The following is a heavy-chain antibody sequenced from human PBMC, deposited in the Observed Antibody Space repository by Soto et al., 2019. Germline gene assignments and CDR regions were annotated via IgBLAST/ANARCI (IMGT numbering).Heavy chain of an antibody. J-gene: IGHJ4*02. D-gene: IGHD3-3*01. CDR3: ARSLRESSYYDFWSGYYTPGY. CDR2: IYYSGST. Sequence: SETLSLTCTVSGGSISSYYWSWIRQPPGKGLEWIGYIYYSGSTNYNPSLKSRVTISVDTSKNQFSLKLSSVTAADTAVYYCARSLRESSYYDFWSGYYTPGYWGQGTLVT. V-gene: IGHV4-59*01. CDR1: GGSISSYY.